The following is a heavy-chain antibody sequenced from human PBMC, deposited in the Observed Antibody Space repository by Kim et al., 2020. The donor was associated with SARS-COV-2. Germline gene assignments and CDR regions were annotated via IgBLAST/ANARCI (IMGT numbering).Heavy chain of an antibody. CDR1: GFTVSSCA. J-gene: IGHJ4*02. D-gene: IGHD1-1*01. CDR2: ISSVGNT. V-gene: IGHV3-23*01. Sequence: GGSLRLSCTASGFTVSSCAMSWVRQAPGKGLEWVSVISSVGNTYYADSVKGRFTISRDKSENTVYLQMSSLRADDTAVYYCTKRGGGNYWNPSEYWGQGT. CDR3: TKRGGGNYWNPSEY.